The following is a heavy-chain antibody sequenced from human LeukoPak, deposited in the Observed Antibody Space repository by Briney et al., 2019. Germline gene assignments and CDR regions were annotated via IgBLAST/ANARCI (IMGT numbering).Heavy chain of an antibody. Sequence: SETLSLTCAVSGGSISSSNWWSWVRRPPGKGLEWIGEIYHSGSTNYNPSLKSRVTISVHTSRNQFSLKLNSVTAADTAVYYCAKSNGYGLVDIWGQGTMVTVSS. J-gene: IGHJ3*02. CDR3: AKSNGYGLVDI. V-gene: IGHV4-4*02. CDR1: GGSISSSNW. D-gene: IGHD3-10*01. CDR2: IYHSGST.